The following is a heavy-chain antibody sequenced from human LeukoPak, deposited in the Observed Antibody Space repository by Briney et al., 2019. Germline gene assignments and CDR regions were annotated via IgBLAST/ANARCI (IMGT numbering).Heavy chain of an antibody. CDR1: GGSISSYF. CDR2: IYTSGDT. D-gene: IGHD5-12*01. V-gene: IGHV4-4*09. J-gene: IGHJ5*02. CDR3: ARVGPYIEVDP. Sequence: SETLSLTCSVSGGSISSYFWSWIRQPPGKGLEWIGRIYTSGDTDYNPSLKSRVSISVDTSKNQFSLKLSSLTASDTAVYYCARVGPYIEVDPWGQGTLVIVSS.